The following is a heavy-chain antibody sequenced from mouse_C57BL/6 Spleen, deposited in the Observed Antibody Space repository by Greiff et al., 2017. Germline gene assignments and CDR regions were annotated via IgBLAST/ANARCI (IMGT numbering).Heavy chain of an antibody. D-gene: IGHD1-1*01. CDR2: IDPEDGET. Sequence: VQLKESGAELVKPGASVKLSCTASGFNIKDYYMHWVKQRTEQGLEWIGRIDPEDGETKYAPKFQGEATITADTSSNTAYLQHSSLTSEDTAVYYCASAVVAPVFDVWSTGTTVTVSS. CDR3: ASAVVAPVFDV. J-gene: IGHJ1*03. V-gene: IGHV14-2*01. CDR1: GFNIKDYY.